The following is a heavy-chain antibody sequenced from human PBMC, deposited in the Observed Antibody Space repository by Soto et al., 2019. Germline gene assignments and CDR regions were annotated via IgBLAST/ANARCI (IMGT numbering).Heavy chain of an antibody. J-gene: IGHJ6*02. Sequence: LSLTFTVSGGSISSYYWSWIRQPPGKGLEWIGYIYYSGSTNYNPSLKSRVTISVDTSKNQFSLKLSSVTAADTAVYYCARDRGAVAGYYYYGMDVWGQGTTVTVSS. CDR2: IYYSGST. CDR1: GGSISSYY. V-gene: IGHV4-59*01. CDR3: ARDRGAVAGYYYYGMDV. D-gene: IGHD6-19*01.